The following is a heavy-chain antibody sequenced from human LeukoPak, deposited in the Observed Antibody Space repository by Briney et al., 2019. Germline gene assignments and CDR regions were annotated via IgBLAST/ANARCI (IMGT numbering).Heavy chain of an antibody. V-gene: IGHV1-46*01. J-gene: IGHJ4*02. CDR1: GYTFSAYC. CDR2: INPSGGST. Sequence: ASVKVSCKASGYTFSAYCMHWVRQAPGQGLEWMGIINPSGGSTSYAQKFQGRVTMTRDMSTSTVYMELSSLRSEDTAVYYCARDQTHRHLLAAEGAGEGFVYWGQGTLVTVSS. D-gene: IGHD6-13*01. CDR3: ARDQTHRHLLAAEGAGEGFVY.